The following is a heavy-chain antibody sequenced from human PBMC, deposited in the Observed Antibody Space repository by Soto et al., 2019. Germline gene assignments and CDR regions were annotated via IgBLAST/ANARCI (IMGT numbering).Heavy chain of an antibody. CDR1: GFTVSTHD. V-gene: IGHV3-53*01. CDR2: IYSGGSI. D-gene: IGHD3-10*01. J-gene: IGHJ6*02. CDR3: ARDRVFYGMDV. Sequence: PGGSLRLSCAASGFTVSTHDISWVRQAPGKGLEWVSHIYSGGSIYYADSVKGRFTISRDNSRNTVYLQMNTLRPEDTAVYYCARDRVFYGMDVWGQGTTVTVSS.